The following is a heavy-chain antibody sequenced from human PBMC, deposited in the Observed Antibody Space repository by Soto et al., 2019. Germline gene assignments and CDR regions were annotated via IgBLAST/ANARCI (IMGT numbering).Heavy chain of an antibody. CDR1: GTSISGYY. V-gene: IGHV4-59*01. J-gene: IGHJ6*02. CDR3: ARGRKVEQWVSSGRGGGMDV. Sequence: SETLSLTCTVSGTSISGYYWSWVRQPPGKGLEWIGYISHTGTTDYRASLKGRVNLSLDTSANSFSLKLGSVTPADTALYYCARGRKVEQWVSSGRGGGMDVWGQGTTVTV. CDR2: ISHTGTT. D-gene: IGHD6-19*01.